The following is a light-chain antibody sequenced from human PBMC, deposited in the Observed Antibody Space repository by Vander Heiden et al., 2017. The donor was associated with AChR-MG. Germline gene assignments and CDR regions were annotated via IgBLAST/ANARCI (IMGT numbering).Light chain of an antibody. CDR3: QQSYSTPRT. J-gene: IGKJ1*01. Sequence: DVQMTQSPCSLSASVVDRLTITCRASQSISSYLNWYQQKPGKAPKLLIYAASSLQSGVPARFSGSGSGTDFTLTISSLQPEDFATYYCQQSYSTPRTFGQGTKVEIK. CDR2: AAS. V-gene: IGKV1-39*01. CDR1: QSISSY.